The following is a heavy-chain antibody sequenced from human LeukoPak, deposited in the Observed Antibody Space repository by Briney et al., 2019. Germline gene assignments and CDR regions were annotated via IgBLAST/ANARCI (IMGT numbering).Heavy chain of an antibody. CDR3: ARRSIAAATFYFDY. J-gene: IGHJ4*02. CDR1: GGSISSYY. CDR2: IYTSRST. Sequence: PSETLSLTCTVSGGSISSYYWSWIRQPPGKGLEWIGYIYTSRSTNYNPSLKSRVTISVDTSKNQFSLKLSSVTAADTAVYYCARRSIAAATFYFDYWGQGTLVTVSS. D-gene: IGHD6-13*01. V-gene: IGHV4-4*09.